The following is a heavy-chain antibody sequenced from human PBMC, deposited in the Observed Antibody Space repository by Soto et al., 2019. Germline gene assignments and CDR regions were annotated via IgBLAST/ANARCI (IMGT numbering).Heavy chain of an antibody. Sequence: GSLRLSCTTSGFTFGDYALSWVRQAPGKGLEWVGFIRRNAYGGTTDYAASVKGRFTISRDDSKSIAYLQMNSLRTEDTALYYCTRASSLDFDCWGQGTLVTVSS. CDR1: GFTFGDYA. CDR2: IRRNAYGGTT. V-gene: IGHV3-49*04. D-gene: IGHD3-16*01. J-gene: IGHJ4*02. CDR3: TRASSLDFDC.